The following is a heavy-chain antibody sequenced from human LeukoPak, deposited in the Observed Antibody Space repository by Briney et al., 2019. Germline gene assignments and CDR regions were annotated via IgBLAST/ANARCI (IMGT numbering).Heavy chain of an antibody. CDR3: AKTLWGLTLLSSDH. CDR2: VSDSGAST. J-gene: IGHJ4*02. V-gene: IGHV3-23*01. Sequence: GGSLSLSCAASGFTFSSYGMSWVRQAPGKGLEWISVVSDSGASTYYADSVKGRFTIYRDNSKNTLYLQMNSLRADDTAVYFCAKTLWGLTLLSSDHWGQGTLVTVSS. CDR1: GFTFSSYG. D-gene: IGHD3-16*01.